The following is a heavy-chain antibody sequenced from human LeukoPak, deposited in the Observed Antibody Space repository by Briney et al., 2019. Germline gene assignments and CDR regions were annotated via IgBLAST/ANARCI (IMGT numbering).Heavy chain of an antibody. D-gene: IGHD5-12*01. CDR3: ALGGYDFSF. CDR2: INHSGST. CDR1: GGSFSGYY. Sequence: SETLSLTCAVYGGSFSGYYWSWIRQPPGKGLEWIGEINHSGSTNYNPSLKSRVTISVDTSKNQFPLKLSSVTAADTAVYYCALGGYDFSFWGQGTLVTVSS. J-gene: IGHJ4*02. V-gene: IGHV4-34*01.